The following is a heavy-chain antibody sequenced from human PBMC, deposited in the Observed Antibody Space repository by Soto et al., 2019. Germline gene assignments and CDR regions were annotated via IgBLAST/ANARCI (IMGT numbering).Heavy chain of an antibody. CDR2: IYYSGST. Sequence: SETLSLTCTVSGGSISSGGYYWSWIRQHPGKGLEWIGYIYYSGSTNYNPSLKSRVTISVDTSKNQFSLKLSSVTAADTAVYYCATMYSSSWSYYYYYMDVWGKGTTVTVSS. CDR1: GGSISSGGYY. D-gene: IGHD6-13*01. CDR3: ATMYSSSWSYYYYYMDV. J-gene: IGHJ6*03. V-gene: IGHV4-61*08.